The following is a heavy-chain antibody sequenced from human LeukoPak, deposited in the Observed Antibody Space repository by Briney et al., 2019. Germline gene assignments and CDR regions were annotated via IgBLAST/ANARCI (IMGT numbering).Heavy chain of an antibody. Sequence: SETLSLTCTVSGGSISSGDYYWSWIRQPPGKGLEWVGYIYYSGSTYYNPSLKSRVTISVDTSKNQFSLKLSSVTAADTAVYYCAREVNDFWSGYFNWFDPWGQGTLVTVSS. CDR2: IYYSGST. J-gene: IGHJ5*02. D-gene: IGHD3-3*01. V-gene: IGHV4-30-4*01. CDR3: AREVNDFWSGYFNWFDP. CDR1: GGSISSGDYY.